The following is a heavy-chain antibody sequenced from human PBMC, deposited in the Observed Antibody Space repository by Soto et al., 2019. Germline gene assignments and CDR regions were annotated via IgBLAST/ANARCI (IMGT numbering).Heavy chain of an antibody. J-gene: IGHJ6*02. Sequence: GGSLRLSCSASGFTFSSYAMHWVRQAPGKGLEYVSAISSNGGSTYYADSVKGRFTISRDNSKNTLYLQMSSLRAEDTAVYYCVKDPLFPHYYGPNYYYGMDVWGQGTTVTVSS. CDR1: GFTFSSYA. V-gene: IGHV3-64D*06. CDR3: VKDPLFPHYYGPNYYYGMDV. D-gene: IGHD1-26*01. CDR2: ISSNGGST.